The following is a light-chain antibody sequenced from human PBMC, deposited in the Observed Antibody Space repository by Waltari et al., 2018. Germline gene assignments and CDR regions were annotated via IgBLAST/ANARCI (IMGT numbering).Light chain of an antibody. V-gene: IGLV2-23*01. Sequence: QSALTQPASVSGSPGQSITISCTGSSFDVANYNPVSWYQHHPGKAPKLMIYEDAKRPSGVSNRFSGSKSGNTASLTISGLQAEDEADYYCCSYAGSWVFGGGTKLTVL. CDR1: SFDVANYNP. J-gene: IGLJ3*02. CDR2: EDA. CDR3: CSYAGSWV.